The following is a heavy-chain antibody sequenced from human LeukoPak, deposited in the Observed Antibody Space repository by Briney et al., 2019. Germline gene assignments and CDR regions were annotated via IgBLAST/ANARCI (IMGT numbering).Heavy chain of an antibody. CDR1: GYTFTSYG. V-gene: IGHV1-69*13. Sequence: GASVKVSCKASGYTFTSYGISWVRQAPGQGLEWMGGIIPIFGTANYAQKFQGRVTITADESTSTAYLELSSLRSEDTAVYYCARDQPHYDSSGYDAFDIWGQGTMVTVSS. J-gene: IGHJ3*02. CDR2: IIPIFGTA. CDR3: ARDQPHYDSSGYDAFDI. D-gene: IGHD3-22*01.